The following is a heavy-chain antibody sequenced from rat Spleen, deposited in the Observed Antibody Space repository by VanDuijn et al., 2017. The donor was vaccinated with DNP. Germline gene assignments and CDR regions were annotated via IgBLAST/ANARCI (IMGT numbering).Heavy chain of an antibody. CDR1: GFSLTDYN. Sequence: VQLKESGPGLVQPSQTLSLACTVSGFSLTDYNVQWVRQPIGKGLEWMGIIWTDGDTGYNSTLKTRLSITRDTSTNQVFLEMNSLQTEDTATYYCVRGSYYSTYRFGYWYFAFWGPGTVVTVSS. J-gene: IGHJ1*01. V-gene: IGHV2-30*01. D-gene: IGHD1-2*01. CDR3: VRGSYYSTYRFGYWYFAF. CDR2: IWTDGDT.